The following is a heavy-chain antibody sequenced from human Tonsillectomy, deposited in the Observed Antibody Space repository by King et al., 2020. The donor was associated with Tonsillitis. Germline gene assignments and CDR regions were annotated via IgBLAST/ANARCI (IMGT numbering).Heavy chain of an antibody. Sequence: VQLVQSGAEVKKPGASLKISCKGSGYSFTSYWIGWVRQMPGKGLEWMGIIYPGDSDTRYSPSFQGQVTISADKSISTAYLQWSSLKASDTAMYYCARLPKYCSGGSCYSGGIDYWGQGTLVTVSS. V-gene: IGHV5-51*03. D-gene: IGHD2-15*01. J-gene: IGHJ4*02. CDR1: GYSFTSYW. CDR2: IYPGDSDT. CDR3: ARLPKYCSGGSCYSGGIDY.